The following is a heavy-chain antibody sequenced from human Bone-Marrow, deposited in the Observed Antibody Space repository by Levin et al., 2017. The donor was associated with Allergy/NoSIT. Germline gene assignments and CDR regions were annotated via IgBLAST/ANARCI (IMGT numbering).Heavy chain of an antibody. J-gene: IGHJ4*02. Sequence: ASVKVSCKASGYTFTTYGIHWVRQAPGQRLEWMGWIFAGYGNTKYSREFQDRVTLTRDTSATTAYMELSSLRSEDTAVYYCARSGSAWSADHWGQGTLVIVSS. CDR1: GYTFTTYG. CDR3: ARSGSAWSADH. V-gene: IGHV1-3*01. CDR2: IFAGYGNT. D-gene: IGHD6-19*01.